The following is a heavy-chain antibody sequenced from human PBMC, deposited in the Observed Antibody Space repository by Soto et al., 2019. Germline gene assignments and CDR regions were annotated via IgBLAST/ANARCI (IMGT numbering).Heavy chain of an antibody. CDR1: GGTFSSYA. CDR2: IIPIFGTT. V-gene: IGHV1-69*13. D-gene: IGHD3-22*01. J-gene: IGHJ4*02. Sequence: SVKVSCKASGGTFSSYAISWVRQAPGQGLEWMGGIIPIFGTTKHAQKFQGRVTSSADESTSTVYMELSRLTSEDTALYYCARNHYYDSSGYYYFDYWGQGTPVTVSS. CDR3: ARNHYYDSSGYYYFDY.